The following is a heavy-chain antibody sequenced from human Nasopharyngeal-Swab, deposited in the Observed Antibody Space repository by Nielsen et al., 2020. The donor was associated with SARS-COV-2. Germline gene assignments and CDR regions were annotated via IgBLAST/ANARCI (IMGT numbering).Heavy chain of an antibody. D-gene: IGHD5-24*01. CDR2: IIPIFGTA. V-gene: IGHV1-69*13. J-gene: IGHJ6*04. CDR3: ASRGGRWLQPVGYGMDV. Sequence: SVKVSCKASGGTFSSYAISWVRQAPGQGLEWMGGIIPIFGTANYAQKFQGRVTITADESTSTAYMELSSLRSEDTAVYYCASRGGRWLQPVGYGMDVWGKGTRSPSPQ. CDR1: GGTFSSYA.